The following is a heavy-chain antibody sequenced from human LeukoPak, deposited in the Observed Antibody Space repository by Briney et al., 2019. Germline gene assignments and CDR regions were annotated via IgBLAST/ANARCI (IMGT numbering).Heavy chain of an antibody. CDR1: GFTFSSYA. Sequence: GGSLRLSCAASGFTFSSYAMSWVRQAPGKGLEWVANIKQDGSEKYHVVSVKGRFTISRDNAKNPLYLQMNSLRAEDTAVYYCARLPLATARYYFDYWGQGTLVTVSS. D-gene: IGHD4-17*01. J-gene: IGHJ4*02. CDR3: ARLPLATARYYFDY. V-gene: IGHV3-7*01. CDR2: IKQDGSEK.